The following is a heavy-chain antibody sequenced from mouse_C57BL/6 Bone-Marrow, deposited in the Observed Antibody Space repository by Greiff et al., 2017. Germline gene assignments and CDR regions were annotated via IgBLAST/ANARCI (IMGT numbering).Heavy chain of an antibody. CDR3: ARDYGSGAMDY. Sequence: EVMLVESGGGLVQSGRSLRLSCATSGFTFSDFYMEWVRQAPGKGLEWIAASRNKANDYTTEYSASVKGRFIVSRDTSQSILYLQMNALRAEDTAIYYCARDYGSGAMDYWGQGTSVTVSS. J-gene: IGHJ4*01. CDR2: SRNKANDYTT. D-gene: IGHD1-1*01. CDR1: GFTFSDFY. V-gene: IGHV7-1*01.